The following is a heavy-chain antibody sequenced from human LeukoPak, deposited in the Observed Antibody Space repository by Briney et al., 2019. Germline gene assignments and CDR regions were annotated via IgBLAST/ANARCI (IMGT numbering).Heavy chain of an antibody. Sequence: SETLSLTCAVYGGSFSGYYWSWIRQPPGRGLEWIGEINHSGSTNYNPSLKSRVTISVDTSKNQFSLKLSSVTAADTAVYYCARSDPPWLAGTGDDAFDIWGQGTMVTVSS. CDR3: ARSDPPWLAGTGDDAFDI. CDR2: INHSGST. CDR1: GGSFSGYY. V-gene: IGHV4-34*01. D-gene: IGHD6-19*01. J-gene: IGHJ3*02.